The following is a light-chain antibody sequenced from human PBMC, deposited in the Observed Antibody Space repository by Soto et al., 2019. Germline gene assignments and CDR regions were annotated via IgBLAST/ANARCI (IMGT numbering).Light chain of an antibody. V-gene: IGKV1-12*01. CDR3: QQANNFPQFT. J-gene: IGKJ3*01. CDR2: AAS. CDR1: QGISSW. Sequence: DIQMTQFPSSVSASVGDRVTITCRASQGISSWLAWYQQQPGKAPKLLIYAASSLQSGVPSRFRGSGSGTHVTLTISGLQPEDFATYYCQQANNFPQFTFGPGTKVDLK.